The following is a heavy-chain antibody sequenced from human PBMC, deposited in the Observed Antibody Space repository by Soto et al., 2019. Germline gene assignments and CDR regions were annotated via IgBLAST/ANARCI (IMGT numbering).Heavy chain of an antibody. CDR3: ARGRGIGFSSTWNIYWYYNMDV. Sequence: VKVSCKAAGGTFSDYALSWVRQAPGQGLEWMGGIIPMFATTNYAQKFQGRVTITADDSATTAHMELSSLKSEDTAVYHCARGRGIGFSSTWNIYWYYNMDVWGQGTTVTVSS. CDR2: IIPMFATT. J-gene: IGHJ6*02. CDR1: GGTFSDYA. V-gene: IGHV1-69*13. D-gene: IGHD6-13*01.